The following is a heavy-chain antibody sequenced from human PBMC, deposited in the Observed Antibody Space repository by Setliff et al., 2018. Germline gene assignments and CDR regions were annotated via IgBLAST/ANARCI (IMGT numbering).Heavy chain of an antibody. CDR3: ARAPGRQDYHYMEL. J-gene: IGHJ6*03. V-gene: IGHV4-59*11. D-gene: IGHD2-15*01. CDR1: GASINNHY. CDR2: VSHSGST. Sequence: SETLSLTCTVSGASINNHYWAWIRQPPGKGLEWIGYVSHSGSTDYNPPLRSRVTVSVDTSRIHFSLKLRSVTAADTAVYYCARAPGRQDYHYMELWGKGTTVTVS.